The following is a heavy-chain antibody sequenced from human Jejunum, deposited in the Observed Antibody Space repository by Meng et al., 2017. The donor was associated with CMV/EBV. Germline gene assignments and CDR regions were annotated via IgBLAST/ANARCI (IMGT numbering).Heavy chain of an antibody. CDR3: AADRYASAYFDY. D-gene: IGHD3-16*01. J-gene: IGHJ4*02. CDR2: SKGKTDGETT. Sequence: SGFNFTKAWMSGVRQAPGKGREWVGRSKGKTDGETTEYAADVRDRFTISRDDSFNTLYLQMNSLNTEDTAVYFCAADRYASAYFDYWGQGALVTVSS. CDR1: GFNFTKAW. V-gene: IGHV3-15*01.